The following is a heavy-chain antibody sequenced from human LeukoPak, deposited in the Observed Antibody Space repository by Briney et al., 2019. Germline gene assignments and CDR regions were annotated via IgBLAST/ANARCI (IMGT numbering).Heavy chain of an antibody. V-gene: IGHV3-66*02. CDR2: THVAGGE. CDR1: GFTVGTDF. CDR3: ANRGS. Sequence: GGSLRLSCAASGFTVGTDFMTWVRQAPGKGLVWLSMTHVAGGEFYAASVKGRFTLSIDGSKNTLYLQMNSLRTEDTAVYYCANRGSWGQGTLVTVSS. J-gene: IGHJ4*02.